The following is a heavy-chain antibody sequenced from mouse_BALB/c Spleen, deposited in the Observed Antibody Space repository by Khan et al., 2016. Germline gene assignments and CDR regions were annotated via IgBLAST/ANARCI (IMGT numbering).Heavy chain of an antibody. CDR1: GYSITSHYS. Sequence: VQLKESGPDLVKPSQSVSLTCTVTGYSITSHYSWHWIRHFPGNKVEWMGYINYSGSTDYNPSLKSRNSITRDTAKNQFFLHLNSVTTEDTATYYCAGSSSGYWYYFDYWGQGTTLTVSS. J-gene: IGHJ2*01. V-gene: IGHV3-1*02. CDR2: INYSGST. D-gene: IGHD3-1*01. CDR3: AGSSSGYWYYFDY.